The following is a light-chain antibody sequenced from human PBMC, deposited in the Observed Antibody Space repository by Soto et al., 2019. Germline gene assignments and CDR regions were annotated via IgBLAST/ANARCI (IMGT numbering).Light chain of an antibody. CDR1: QSISSW. Sequence: DIQMTQSPSTLSASVGDRVTITCRASQSISSWLAWYQQKPGKAPKLLIYKASYLESGVPSKFSGSGSGTEFTLTIISLQPDDFATCYCQHHRAFGPGTKVEIK. CDR2: KAS. J-gene: IGKJ1*01. V-gene: IGKV1-5*03. CDR3: QHHRA.